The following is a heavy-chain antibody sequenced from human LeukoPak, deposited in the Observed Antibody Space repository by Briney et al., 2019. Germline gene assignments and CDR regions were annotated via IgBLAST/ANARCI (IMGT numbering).Heavy chain of an antibody. CDR1: GFTFSIYE. V-gene: IGHV3-48*03. CDR3: AKEFTPESSGFDAFDI. J-gene: IGHJ3*02. Sequence: GGSLRLSCAASGFTFSIYEMDWVCQAPGKGLEWISYISGGGGTRYYADSVRGRFTISRDDTKNSLYLQMNNLRADDTAVYYCAKEFTPESSGFDAFDIWGQGTTVTISS. D-gene: IGHD3-22*01. CDR2: ISGGGGTR.